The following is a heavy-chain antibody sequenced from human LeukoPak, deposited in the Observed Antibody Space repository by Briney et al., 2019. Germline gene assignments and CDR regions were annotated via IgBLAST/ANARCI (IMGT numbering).Heavy chain of an antibody. J-gene: IGHJ4*02. CDR2: INTGNGNT. V-gene: IGHV1-3*04. Sequence: VASVKVSCKASGYTFASYAVHWVRQAPGQRLEWMGWINTGNGNTNYAQRLQGRVTMTTDTSTSTVYMELRSLRSDDTAVYYCARDKNWKPDYWGQGTLVTVSS. CDR3: ARDKNWKPDY. CDR1: GYTFASYA. D-gene: IGHD1-1*01.